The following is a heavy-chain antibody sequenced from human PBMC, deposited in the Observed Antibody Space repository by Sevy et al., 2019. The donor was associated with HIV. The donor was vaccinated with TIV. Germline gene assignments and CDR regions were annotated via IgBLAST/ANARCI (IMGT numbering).Heavy chain of an antibody. CDR1: GFSFDSYG. CDR2: ISGSGSRT. D-gene: IGHD3-22*01. V-gene: IGHV3-23*01. J-gene: IGHJ6*03. CDR3: AKGGGGHYDPDEIGYYFYYYNMDV. Sequence: LSLTCAVSGFSFDSYGMTWVRQAPGKGLEWVSGISGSGSRTYYADSVKGRFIISRDNSKNTLDLQMNSLRSEDTAIYYCAKGGGGHYDPDEIGYYFYYYNMDVWGKGTTVTVSS.